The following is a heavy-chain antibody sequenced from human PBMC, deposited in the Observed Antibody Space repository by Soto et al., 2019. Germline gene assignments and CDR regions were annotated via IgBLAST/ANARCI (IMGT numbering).Heavy chain of an antibody. CDR2: ISSNGGST. D-gene: IGHD3-9*01. Sequence: PGGSLRLSCAASGFTFSSYAMHWVRQAPGKGLEYVSAISSNGGSTYYANSVKGGFTISRDNSKNTLYLQMGSLRAEDMAVYYCARDRYPIPFDYWGQGTLVTVSS. V-gene: IGHV3-64*01. CDR1: GFTFSSYA. J-gene: IGHJ4*02. CDR3: ARDRYPIPFDY.